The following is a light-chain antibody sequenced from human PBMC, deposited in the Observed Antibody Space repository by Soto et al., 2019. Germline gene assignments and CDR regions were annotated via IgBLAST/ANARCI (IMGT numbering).Light chain of an antibody. CDR3: SSYAGSSTHV. V-gene: IGLV2-23*01. CDR2: EGS. Sequence: QSALTQPASVSGSPGQSITISCTGTSNDVGSYNLVSWYQQHPGKAPKLVIYEGSNRPSGVSNHFSGSKSGNTASLTISGLQAEDEADYYCSSYAGSSTHVFGTGTKLTVL. J-gene: IGLJ1*01. CDR1: SNDVGSYNL.